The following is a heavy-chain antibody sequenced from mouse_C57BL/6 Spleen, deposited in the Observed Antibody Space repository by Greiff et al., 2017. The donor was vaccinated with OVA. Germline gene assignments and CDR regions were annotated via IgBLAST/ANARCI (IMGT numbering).Heavy chain of an antibody. CDR3: AREDYDWAMDY. CDR2: INPNNGGT. J-gene: IGHJ4*01. D-gene: IGHD2-4*01. CDR1: GYTFTDYN. V-gene: IGHV1-18*01. Sequence: EVKLMESGPELVKPGASVKIPCKASGYTFTDYNMDWVKQSHGKSLEWIGDINPNNGGTIYNQKFKGKATLTVDKSSSTAYMELRSLTSEDTAVYYCAREDYDWAMDYWGQGTSVTVSS.